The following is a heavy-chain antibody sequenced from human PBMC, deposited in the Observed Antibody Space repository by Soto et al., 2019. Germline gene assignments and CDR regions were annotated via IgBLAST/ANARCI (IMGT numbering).Heavy chain of an antibody. CDR1: GGSISSYS. CDR2: IYHSGST. J-gene: IGHJ6*02. V-gene: IGHV4-59*01. CDR3: AREGYSSGYYYYYGMDV. D-gene: IGHD3-22*01. Sequence: PSETLSLTCTVSGGSISSYSWSWIRQPPGKGLEWIGYIYHSGSTYYNPSLKSRVTISVDRSKNQFSLKLSSVTAADTAVYYCAREGYSSGYYYYYGMDVWGQGTTVTVSS.